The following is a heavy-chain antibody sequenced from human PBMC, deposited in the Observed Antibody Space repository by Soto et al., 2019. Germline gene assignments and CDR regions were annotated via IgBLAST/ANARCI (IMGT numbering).Heavy chain of an antibody. CDR1: GGSFSGYY. CDR3: ARAVLFHDSSGLNWFDP. V-gene: IGHV4-34*01. CDR2: INHSGST. J-gene: IGHJ5*02. D-gene: IGHD3-22*01. Sequence: LSLTCAVYGGSFSGYYWSWIRQPPGKGLEWIGEINHSGSTNYNPSLKSRVTISVDTSKNQFSLKLSSVTAADTAVYYCARAVLFHDSSGLNWFDPWGQGTLVTVSS.